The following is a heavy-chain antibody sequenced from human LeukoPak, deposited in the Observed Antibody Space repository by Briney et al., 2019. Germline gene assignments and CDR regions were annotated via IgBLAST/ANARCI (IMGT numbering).Heavy chain of an antibody. CDR3: ARRDCYDLYYFGY. CDR2: IYYSGST. CDR1: GGSISSYY. J-gene: IGHJ4*02. V-gene: IGHV4-59*01. Sequence: SETLSLTCTVSGGSISSYYWNWIRQPPGKGLEWIGHIYYSGSTNYNPSLKSRVTISVDTSKNQFSLKLSSVTAADTAVYYCARRDCYDLYYFGYWGQGTLVTVSS. D-gene: IGHD2-21*01.